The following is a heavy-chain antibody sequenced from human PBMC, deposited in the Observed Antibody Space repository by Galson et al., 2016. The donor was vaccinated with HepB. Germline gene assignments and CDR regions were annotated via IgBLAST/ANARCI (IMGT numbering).Heavy chain of an antibody. CDR1: GFTFQDYG. CDR2: INDGGSA. D-gene: IGHD3-9*01. Sequence: LRLSCAASGFTFQDYGMNWVRQVPGKGLEWIGEINDGGSANYSPSLKTRVTISIDTSKNQFSLNLSSVTAADTAIYYCVRERLLRYFDLFPSGYYGMDVWGQGTTVTVSS. CDR3: VRERLLRYFDLFPSGYYGMDV. V-gene: IGHV4-34*01. J-gene: IGHJ6*02.